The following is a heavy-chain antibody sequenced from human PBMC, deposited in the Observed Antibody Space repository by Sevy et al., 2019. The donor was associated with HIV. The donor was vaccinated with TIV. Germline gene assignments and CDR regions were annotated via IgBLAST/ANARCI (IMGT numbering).Heavy chain of an antibody. V-gene: IGHV3-23*01. CDR2: ISGSGGST. CDR3: AKDHLTSNQLGSYYYYGMDV. Sequence: GGSLRLSCAASGFTFSSYAMSWVRQAPGKGLEWVSAISGSGGSTYYADSVKGRFTISRDNSKNTLYLQMNSLRAEDTAVYYCAKDHLTSNQLGSYYYYGMDVWGQGTTVTVSS. CDR1: GFTFSSYA. J-gene: IGHJ6*02. D-gene: IGHD4-4*01.